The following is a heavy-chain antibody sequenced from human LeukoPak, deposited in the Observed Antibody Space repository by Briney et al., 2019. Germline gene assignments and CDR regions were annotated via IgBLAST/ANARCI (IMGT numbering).Heavy chain of an antibody. CDR2: IYYSGST. D-gene: IGHD2-21*01. V-gene: IGHV4-39*01. J-gene: IGHJ3*02. CDR1: GGSLSSSSYY. Sequence: SETLSHTCTVSGGSLSSSSYYWGWIRQPPGKGLEWLGSIYYSGSTYYNPSRKSRVTIPVDTSKNQFSLKLSSVTAADTAVYYCARLGHIVVVIAIPIWGQGTMVTVSS. CDR3: ARLGHIVVVIAIPI.